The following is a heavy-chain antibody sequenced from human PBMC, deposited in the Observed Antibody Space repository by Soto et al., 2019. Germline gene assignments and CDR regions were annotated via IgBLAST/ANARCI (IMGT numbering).Heavy chain of an antibody. V-gene: IGHV1-18*01. Sequence: ASVKVSCKASGYTFTSYGISWVRQAPGQGLEWMGWISAYNGNTNYAQKLQGRVTMTTDTSTSRAYMELRSLRSDDTAVYYCARARFLGSTSRYYYMDVWGKGTTVTVSS. CDR2: ISAYNGNT. CDR3: ARARFLGSTSRYYYMDV. D-gene: IGHD2-2*01. J-gene: IGHJ6*03. CDR1: GYTFTSYG.